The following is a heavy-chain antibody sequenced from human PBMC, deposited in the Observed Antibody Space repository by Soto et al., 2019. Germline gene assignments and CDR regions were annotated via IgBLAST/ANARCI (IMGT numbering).Heavy chain of an antibody. D-gene: IGHD3-10*01. CDR3: AREEYYYGSGAFFDY. CDR2: IIPILGIA. Sequence: QVQLVQSGAEVKKPGSSVKVSCKASGGTFSSYTISWVRQAPGRGLEWMGRIIPILGIANYAQKFQGRVTITADKSTSTAYMELSSLRSLDTAVYYCAREEYYYGSGAFFDYWGQGTLVTVSS. CDR1: GGTFSSYT. V-gene: IGHV1-69*08. J-gene: IGHJ4*02.